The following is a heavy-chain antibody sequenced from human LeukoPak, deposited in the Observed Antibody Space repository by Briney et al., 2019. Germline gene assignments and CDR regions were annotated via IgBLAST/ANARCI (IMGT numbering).Heavy chain of an antibody. J-gene: IGHJ5*02. CDR3: VKAATTVTSNWFDP. V-gene: IGHV3-23*01. CDR2: ISGSGGST. D-gene: IGHD4-17*01. CDR1: GFTFSSYA. Sequence: PGGSLRLSCAASGFTFSSYAMSWVRQAPGKGLEWVSAISGSGGSTYYADSVRVRFTISRDNSKNTLYLQMSSLRAEDTAVYYCVKAATTVTSNWFDPWGQGTLVTVSS.